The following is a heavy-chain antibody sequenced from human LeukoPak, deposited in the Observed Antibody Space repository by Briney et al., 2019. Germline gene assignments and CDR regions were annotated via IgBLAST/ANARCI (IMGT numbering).Heavy chain of an antibody. D-gene: IGHD2-2*01. CDR3: ARDRCSSTSCYLLAPLGSSPDAFDI. CDR1: GGTFSSYA. Sequence: ASVKVSCKASGGTFSSYAISWVRQAPGQGLEWMGRIIPILGIANYAQKLQGRVTMTTDTSTSTAYMELRSLRSDDTAVYYCARDRCSSTSCYLLAPLGSSPDAFDIWGQGTMVTVSS. CDR2: IIPILGIA. V-gene: IGHV1-69*04. J-gene: IGHJ3*02.